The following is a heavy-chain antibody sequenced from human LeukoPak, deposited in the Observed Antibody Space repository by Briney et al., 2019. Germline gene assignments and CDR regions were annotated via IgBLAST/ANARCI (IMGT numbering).Heavy chain of an antibody. V-gene: IGHV3-21*01. D-gene: IGHD1-26*01. Sequence: GGSLRLSCAASVFTLNSYSLRWVRQALRKGLEWVSSISSDGDYIYYADSLKGRFTISRDNAKNSLYLQMNNLRAEDTAVYYCARGPATRVYYFDYWGQGTLVTVSS. CDR3: ARGPATRVYYFDY. CDR2: ISSDGDYI. CDR1: VFTLNSYS. J-gene: IGHJ4*02.